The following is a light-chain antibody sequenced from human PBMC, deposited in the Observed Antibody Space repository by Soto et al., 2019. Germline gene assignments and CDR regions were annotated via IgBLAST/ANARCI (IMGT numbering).Light chain of an antibody. CDR2: TAS. J-gene: IGKJ1*01. CDR3: LQNNSYPVT. CDR1: QGIRHD. V-gene: IGKV1-17*01. Sequence: DIQMTQSPSSLSASVGDRVAITCRASQGIRHDLGWYQQKPGKAPKRLIYTASSLQCGVPPRFSGSGSGTKFTLTISSLQPEDFATYYCLQNNSYPVTFGQGTKVEIK.